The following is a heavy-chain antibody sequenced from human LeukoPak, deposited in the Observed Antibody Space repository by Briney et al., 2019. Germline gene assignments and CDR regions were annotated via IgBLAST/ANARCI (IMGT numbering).Heavy chain of an antibody. CDR1: GGSISSSSYY. CDR3: AREGGGYDFGSGYYTGRGYMDV. D-gene: IGHD3-3*01. V-gene: IGHV4-39*07. CDR2: IYYSGST. Sequence: PSETLSLTCTVSGGSISSSSYYWGWIRQPPGKGLEWIGSIYYSGSTYYNPSLKSRVTISVDTSKNQFSLKLSSVTAADTAVYYCAREGGGYDFGSGYYTGRGYMDVWGKGTTVTVSS. J-gene: IGHJ6*03.